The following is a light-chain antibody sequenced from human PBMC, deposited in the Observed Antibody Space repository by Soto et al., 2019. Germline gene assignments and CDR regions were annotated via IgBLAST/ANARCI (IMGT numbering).Light chain of an antibody. CDR2: GAS. CDR1: QSVSSNY. J-gene: IGKJ1*01. CDR3: QQYGSSPTWT. V-gene: IGKV3-20*01. Sequence: ESVLTQSPGTLSLSPGERATLYCRASQSVSSNYLAWYQQKPGQAPRLLIYGASTRATGIPDRFSGSGSGTDFTLTISSLEFGDSAVYYCQQYGSSPTWTFGQGTKVDIK.